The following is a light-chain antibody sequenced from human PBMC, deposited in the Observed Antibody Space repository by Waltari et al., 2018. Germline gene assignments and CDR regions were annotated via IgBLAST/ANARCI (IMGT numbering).Light chain of an antibody. J-gene: IGLJ3*02. V-gene: IGLV4-69*01. Sequence: QLVLTQSPSASASLVASVKLTCTLDSGHSSNIVAWLQQQPEEGPRYLMKINSDGSHSKGDEIPGRFSGSSSGAERYLTISSVQSEDEADYYCQTGGHGTWVFGGGTKLTVL. CDR2: INSDGSH. CDR1: SGHSSNI. CDR3: QTGGHGTWV.